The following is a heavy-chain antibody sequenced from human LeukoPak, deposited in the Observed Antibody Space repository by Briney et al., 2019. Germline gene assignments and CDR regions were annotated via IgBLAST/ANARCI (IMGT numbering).Heavy chain of an antibody. J-gene: IGHJ3*02. CDR2: IYYSGST. D-gene: IGHD6-19*01. V-gene: IGHV4-59*01. CDR1: GGSISSYY. Sequence: SETLSLTCTVSGGSISSYYWSWIRQPPGKGLEWIGYIYYSGSTNYNPSLKRRVTISVDTSKNQFSLKLSSVTAADTAVYYCARGPSGPTRVDAFDIWGQGTMVTVSS. CDR3: ARGPSGPTRVDAFDI.